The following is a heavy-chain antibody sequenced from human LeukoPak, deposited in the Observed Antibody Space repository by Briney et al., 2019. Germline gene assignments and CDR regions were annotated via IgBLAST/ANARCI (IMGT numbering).Heavy chain of an antibody. Sequence: PGGSLRLSCAASGFTFSTYSMNWVRQAPGKGLEWASSISSSSSHIYYADSMKGRFTISRDNAKNSLYLQMNSLRAEDTAVYYCARDPFKGGGTSTHFDYWGQGTLVTVSS. V-gene: IGHV3-21*01. CDR2: ISSSSSHI. D-gene: IGHD1-1*01. CDR1: GFTFSTYS. CDR3: ARDPFKGGGTSTHFDY. J-gene: IGHJ4*02.